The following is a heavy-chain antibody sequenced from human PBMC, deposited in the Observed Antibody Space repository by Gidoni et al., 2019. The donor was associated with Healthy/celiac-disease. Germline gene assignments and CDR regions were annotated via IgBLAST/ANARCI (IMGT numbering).Heavy chain of an antibody. V-gene: IGHV3-23*01. CDR1: GLTFSSYA. D-gene: IGHD6-19*01. CDR2: ISGSGGST. Sequence: CAASGLTFSSYAMSWVRQAPGKGLDWVSAISGSGGSTYYADSVKGRFTISIANSKNTLYLQMNSLRAEDTAVYYCAKDLRQQWYFDYWGQGTLVTVSS. CDR3: AKDLRQQWYFDY. J-gene: IGHJ4*02.